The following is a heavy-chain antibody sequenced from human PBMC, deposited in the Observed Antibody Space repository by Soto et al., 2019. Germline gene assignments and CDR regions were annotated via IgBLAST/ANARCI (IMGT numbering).Heavy chain of an antibody. Sequence: SCPTLVNPTQTLTLTCTFSGFSLSTSGMCVSWIRQPPGKALEWLALIDWDDDKYYSTSLKTRLTISKDTSKNQVVLTMTNMDPVDTATYYCARGRYYYDSSGYLFDYWGQGTLVTVSS. CDR2: IDWDDDK. CDR3: ARGRYYYDSSGYLFDY. D-gene: IGHD3-22*01. V-gene: IGHV2-70*01. J-gene: IGHJ4*02. CDR1: GFSLSTSGMC.